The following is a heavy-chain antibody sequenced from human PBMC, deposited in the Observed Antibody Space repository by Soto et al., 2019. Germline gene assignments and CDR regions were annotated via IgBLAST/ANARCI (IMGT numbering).Heavy chain of an antibody. CDR2: IYSGGDT. CDR1: GLTVSSNY. CDR3: ARDGYNPFWFLT. Sequence: XGCLRLYCAASGLTVSSNYMSWVRQAPGKGLEWVSMIYSGGDTYYTDSVKGRFTISRDNYKNTVYLQMNSLRADDTAVYYCARDGYNPFWFLTWGQGTLVTVPS. V-gene: IGHV3-53*01. D-gene: IGHD3-10*01. J-gene: IGHJ5*02.